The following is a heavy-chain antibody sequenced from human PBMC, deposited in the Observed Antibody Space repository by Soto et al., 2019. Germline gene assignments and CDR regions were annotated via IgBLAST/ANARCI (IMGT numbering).Heavy chain of an antibody. Sequence: QVQLQESGPGLVKPSGTLSLTCAVSGGSISSSNWWSWVRQPPGKGLEWIGEIYHSGSTNYNPSLKSRVTIPGDKSKNQFSRKRSSVTAADTAGYYGERDDMVRGVMRWFDPWGQGTLVTVSS. CDR2: IYHSGST. CDR1: GGSISSSNW. J-gene: IGHJ5*02. V-gene: IGHV4-4*02. CDR3: ERDDMVRGVMRWFDP. D-gene: IGHD3-10*01.